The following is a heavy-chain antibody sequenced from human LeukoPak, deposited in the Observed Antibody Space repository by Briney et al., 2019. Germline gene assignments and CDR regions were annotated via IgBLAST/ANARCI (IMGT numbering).Heavy chain of an antibody. V-gene: IGHV1-2*02. CDR1: GYTFTGYY. D-gene: IGHD6-6*01. CDR2: INPNSGRT. Sequence: ASVKVSCKASGYTFTGYYMHWVRQAPGQGLEWMGWINPNSGRTNYAQKFQGRVTMTRDTSISTAYMELSRLRSDDTAVYYCARTTPYSSSSNDAFDIWGQGTLVTVSS. CDR3: ARTTPYSSSSNDAFDI. J-gene: IGHJ3*02.